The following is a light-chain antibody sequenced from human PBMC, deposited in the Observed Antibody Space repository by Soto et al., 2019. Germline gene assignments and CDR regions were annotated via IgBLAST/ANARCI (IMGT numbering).Light chain of an antibody. V-gene: IGKV1-5*01. CDR1: QSIISW. CDR2: DAS. CDR3: QQYNSYPYT. Sequence: DIQMTQSPSTLSASVGDRVTITCPASQSIISWLAWYQQKPEKATKLLIYDASRLEGGVPSTLSGSAAGSEFTLTISSLQPDDFATYYYQQYNSYPYTFGQGTKLEIK. J-gene: IGKJ2*01.